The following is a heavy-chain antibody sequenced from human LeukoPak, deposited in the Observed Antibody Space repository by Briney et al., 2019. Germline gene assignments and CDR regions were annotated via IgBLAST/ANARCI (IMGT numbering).Heavy chain of an antibody. V-gene: IGHV1-18*01. CDR3: ARARRATVVPVGAFDI. J-gene: IGHJ3*02. D-gene: IGHD4-23*01. Sequence: VASVKVSCKASGYTFTSYGISWVRQAPGQGLEWMGWISAYNGNTNYAQKLQGRVTMTTDTSTSTAYMELRSLRAEDTAVYYCARARRATVVPVGAFDIWGQGTMVTVSS. CDR1: GYTFTSYG. CDR2: ISAYNGNT.